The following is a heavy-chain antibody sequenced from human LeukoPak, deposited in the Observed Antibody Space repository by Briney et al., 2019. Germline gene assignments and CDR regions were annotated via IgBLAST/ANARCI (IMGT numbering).Heavy chain of an antibody. Sequence: GRSLTLSCAAYGFTFSHHALHWVRQAPGKGLEWVAIISYDGSNKYYADSVKGRFTISRDNSKNTLYLQMNSLRTEDTAVYSCATTPSSGSFPYYFDYWGQGTLVTVSS. CDR2: ISYDGSNK. CDR1: GFTFSHHA. D-gene: IGHD1-26*01. V-gene: IGHV3-30*14. CDR3: ATTPSSGSFPYYFDY. J-gene: IGHJ4*02.